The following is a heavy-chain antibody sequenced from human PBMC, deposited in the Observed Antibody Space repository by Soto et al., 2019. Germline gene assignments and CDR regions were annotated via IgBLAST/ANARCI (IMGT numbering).Heavy chain of an antibody. V-gene: IGHV4-31*03. CDR1: GGSISTGGYY. CDR2: IYHSGMT. J-gene: IGHJ3*02. D-gene: IGHD4-17*01. CDR3: ATVRWELHDAFDI. Sequence: QVQLQESGPGLVKPSQTLSLTCTVSGGSISTGGYYWSWIRQHPGRGLEWIGYIYHSGMTFSNPSLPGRVAISIDTAENQFSRKLSSVTAADTAVYYCATVRWELHDAFDIWGHGTMVSVSS.